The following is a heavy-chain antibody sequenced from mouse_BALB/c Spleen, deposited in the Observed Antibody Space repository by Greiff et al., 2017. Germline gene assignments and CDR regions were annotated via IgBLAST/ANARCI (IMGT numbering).Heavy chain of an antibody. CDR3: ARWSSYCFDY. CDR2: INPSNGRT. CDR1: GYTFTSYW. V-gene: IGHV1S81*02. Sequence: VQLQQPGAELMKPGASVKLSCKASGYTFTSYWMHWVKQRPGQGLEWIGEINPSNGRTNYNEKFKSKATLTVDKSSSTAYMQLSSLTSEDSAVYYCARWSSYCFDYWGQGTTLTVSS. J-gene: IGHJ2*01.